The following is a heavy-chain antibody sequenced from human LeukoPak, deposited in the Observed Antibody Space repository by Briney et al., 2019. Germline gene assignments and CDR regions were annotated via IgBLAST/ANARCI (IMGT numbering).Heavy chain of an antibody. J-gene: IGHJ3*02. D-gene: IGHD1-26*01. V-gene: IGHV3-30*03. CDR3: ARAHGIEDAFDI. CDR2: ISYDGSNK. Sequence: GRSLRLSCAASGFTFSSYGMHWVRQAPGKGLEWVAIISYDGSNKYYADSVKGRFTISRDNSKNTLYLQMNSLRAEDTAVYYCARAHGIEDAFDIWGQGTMVTVSS. CDR1: GFTFSSYG.